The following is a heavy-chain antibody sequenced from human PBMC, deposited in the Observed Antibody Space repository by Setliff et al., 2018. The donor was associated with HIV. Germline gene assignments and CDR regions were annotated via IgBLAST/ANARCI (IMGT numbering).Heavy chain of an antibody. Sequence: VKVSCKASGYTFTSYGISWVRQAPGQGLEWMGWISAYNGNTNYAQKLQGRVTMTTDTSTSTAYMELRSLRSDDTAVYYCARARLQGIVTAVGPRDNCLDPWGQGTRVTVSS. V-gene: IGHV1-18*01. CDR2: ISAYNGNT. J-gene: IGHJ5*02. D-gene: IGHD3-9*01. CDR3: ARARLQGIVTAVGPRDNCLDP. CDR1: GYTFTSYG.